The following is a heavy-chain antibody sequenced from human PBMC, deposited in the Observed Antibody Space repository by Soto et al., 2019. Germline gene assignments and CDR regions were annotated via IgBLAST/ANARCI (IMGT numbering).Heavy chain of an antibody. CDR1: GGSISSSSYY. CDR2: IYYSGST. V-gene: IGHV4-39*01. D-gene: IGHD4-17*01. Sequence: SETLSLTCTVSGGSISSSSYYWGWIRQPPGKGLEWIGSIYYSGSTYYNPSLKSRVTISVDTSKNQFSLKLSSVTAADTAVYYCARQIMTTVTTVLISDYYYGMDVWGQGTTVTVSS. J-gene: IGHJ6*02. CDR3: ARQIMTTVTTVLISDYYYGMDV.